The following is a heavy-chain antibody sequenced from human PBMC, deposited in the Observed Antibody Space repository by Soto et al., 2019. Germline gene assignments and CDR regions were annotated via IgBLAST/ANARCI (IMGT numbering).Heavy chain of an antibody. D-gene: IGHD3-10*02. Sequence: EVQLLESGGGLVQPGGSLRLSCAASGFTFSSYAMSWVRQAPGKGLEWVSAISGSGGSTYYEDYVKGRFTISRDNSKNTLYLQMNSLRAEDTAVYYCAKDTSVLFGYYVSWDSYYMDVWGKGTTVTVSS. V-gene: IGHV3-23*01. CDR1: GFTFSSYA. CDR3: AKDTSVLFGYYVSWDSYYMDV. J-gene: IGHJ6*03. CDR2: ISGSGGST.